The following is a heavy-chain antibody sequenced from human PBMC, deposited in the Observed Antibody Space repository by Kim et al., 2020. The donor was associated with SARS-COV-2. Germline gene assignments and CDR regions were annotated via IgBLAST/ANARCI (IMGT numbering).Heavy chain of an antibody. V-gene: IGHV4-39*01. CDR3: ARQGHDVLDY. J-gene: IGHJ4*02. D-gene: IGHD6-6*01. Sequence: SETLSLTCTVSGGSISSSSYYWGWIRQPPGKGLEWIGSIYYSGSTYYNPSLKSRVTISVDTSKNQFSLKLSSVTAADTAVYYCARQGHDVLDYWGQGTLVTVSS. CDR1: GGSISSSSYY. CDR2: IYYSGST.